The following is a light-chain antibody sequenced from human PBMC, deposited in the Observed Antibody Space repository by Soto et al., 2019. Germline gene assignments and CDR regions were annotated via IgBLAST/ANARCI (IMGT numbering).Light chain of an antibody. CDR3: QHYNMWTLT. J-gene: IGKJ4*01. Sequence: EVVMTQSPATLSVSPGERATLSCRASQSVRSNLTWYQQEPGQAPRLLIYDASTRATGIPARFSGSGSGTEFPLTISSLQSEDFAVYYCQHYNMWTLTFGVGTKVDIX. CDR2: DAS. V-gene: IGKV3-15*01. CDR1: QSVRSN.